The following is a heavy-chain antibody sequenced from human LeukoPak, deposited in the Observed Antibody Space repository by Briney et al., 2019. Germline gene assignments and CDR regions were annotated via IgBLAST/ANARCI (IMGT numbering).Heavy chain of an antibody. D-gene: IGHD7-27*01. CDR3: TRCITGDGMDV. CDR1: GFTFRNYW. V-gene: IGHV3-7*04. J-gene: IGHJ6*02. CDR2: IKQEGSEK. Sequence: GGSLRLSCAASGFTFRNYWMSWVRQAPGKGLEWVANIKQEGSEKYYVDSVKGRFTISRDNAKNSLYVQMNSLRGEDTAVYYCTRCITGDGMDVWGQGTTVTVSS.